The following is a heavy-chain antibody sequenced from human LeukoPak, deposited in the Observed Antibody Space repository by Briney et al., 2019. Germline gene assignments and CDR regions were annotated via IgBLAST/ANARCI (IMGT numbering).Heavy chain of an antibody. J-gene: IGHJ4*02. D-gene: IGHD6-19*01. CDR1: GFSLSTSGRC. Sequence: SGPTLLNPTPTLTLTCTFSGFSLSTSGRCVSWIRQPPGKALEWLSRIDWDDDKYYSTSLKTRLTISKDTSKNQVVLTMTNMDPVDTATYYCARIRDSSGWGYYFDYWGQGTLVTVSS. CDR2: IDWDDDK. CDR3: ARIRDSSGWGYYFDY. V-gene: IGHV2-70*11.